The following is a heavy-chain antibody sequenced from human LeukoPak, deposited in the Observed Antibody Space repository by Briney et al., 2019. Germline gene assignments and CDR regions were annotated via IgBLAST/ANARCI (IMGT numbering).Heavy chain of an antibody. J-gene: IGHJ4*02. CDR2: INPSGGST. CDR3: ARLKDRLLDY. Sequence: ASVNVSCKASGYTFTSYDINWVRQAPGQGLEWMGIINPSGGSTSYAQKFQSRVTMTRDTSTSTVYMELSSLRSEDTAVYYCARLKDRLLDYWGQGTLVTVSS. CDR1: GYTFTSYD. V-gene: IGHV1-46*01.